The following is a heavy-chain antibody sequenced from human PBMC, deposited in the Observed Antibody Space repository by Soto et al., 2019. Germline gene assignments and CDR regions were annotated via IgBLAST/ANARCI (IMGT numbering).Heavy chain of an antibody. D-gene: IGHD3-3*01. V-gene: IGHV3-48*01. CDR2: ISSSSTI. CDR3: ARLTDYDFWSAYFSWCDP. CDR1: GFTFSSYS. J-gene: IGHJ5*02. Sequence: GGSLRLSCAASGFTFSSYSMNWVRQAPGKGLEWVSYISSSSTIYYADSVKGRFTISRDNAKNSLYLQMNGLRAEDTAVYYCARLTDYDFWSAYFSWCDPWGQGTLVTVSS.